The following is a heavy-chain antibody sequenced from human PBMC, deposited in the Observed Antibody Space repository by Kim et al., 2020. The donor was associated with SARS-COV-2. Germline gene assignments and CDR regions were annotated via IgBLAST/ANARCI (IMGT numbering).Heavy chain of an antibody. D-gene: IGHD4-17*01. CDR2: INAGNGNT. J-gene: IGHJ3*02. CDR1: GYTFTSYA. Sequence: ASVKVSCKASGYTFTSYAMHWVRQAPGQRLEWMGWINAGNGNTKYSQKFQGRVTITRDTSASTAYMELSSLRSEDTAVYYCARDSFKDGAPGAFDIWGQGTMVTVSS. CDR3: ARDSFKDGAPGAFDI. V-gene: IGHV1-3*01.